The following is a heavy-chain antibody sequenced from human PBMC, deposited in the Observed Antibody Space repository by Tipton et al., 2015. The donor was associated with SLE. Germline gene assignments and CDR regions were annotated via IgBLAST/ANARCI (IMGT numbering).Heavy chain of an antibody. J-gene: IGHJ4*02. CDR3: ARNIAARPDYFDY. CDR2: IIPIFGTA. V-gene: IGHV1-69*06. Sequence: QLVQSGAEVKKPGASVKVSCKASGYTFTSYDINWVRQAPGQGLEWMGGIIPIFGTANYAQKFQGRVTITADKSTSTAYMELSSLRSEDTAVYYCARNIAARPDYFDYWGQGTLVTVSS. CDR1: GYTFTSYD. D-gene: IGHD6-6*01.